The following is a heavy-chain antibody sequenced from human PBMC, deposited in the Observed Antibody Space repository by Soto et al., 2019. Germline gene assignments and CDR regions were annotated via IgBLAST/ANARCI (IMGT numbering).Heavy chain of an antibody. CDR3: AGNKAKVPYYYDYIDV. CDR2: IYYSGST. V-gene: IGHV4-59*01. Sequence: SETLSLTCTVSGGSISSYYWSWIRQPPGKGLEWIGYIYYSGSTNYNPSLKSRVTISVDTSKNQFSLKLSSVTAADTAVYYCAGNKAKVPYYYDYIDVLGKGTMVTVSS. D-gene: IGHD1-1*01. CDR1: GGSISSYY. J-gene: IGHJ6*03.